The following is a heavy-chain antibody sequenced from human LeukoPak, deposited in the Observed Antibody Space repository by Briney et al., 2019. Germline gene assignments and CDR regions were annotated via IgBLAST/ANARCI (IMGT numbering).Heavy chain of an antibody. Sequence: HSQTLSLTCAISGDSVSSNSAAWHWIRQSPPRGLEWLGRTYHRSKWYNDYAVSVKSRITINPDTSKNQFSLQLNSVAPEDTAVYYCARRRRGGPNHFDYWGQGTLVTVSS. CDR1: GDSVSSNSAA. D-gene: IGHD3-10*01. CDR3: ARRRRGGPNHFDY. J-gene: IGHJ4*02. CDR2: TYHRSKWYN. V-gene: IGHV6-1*01.